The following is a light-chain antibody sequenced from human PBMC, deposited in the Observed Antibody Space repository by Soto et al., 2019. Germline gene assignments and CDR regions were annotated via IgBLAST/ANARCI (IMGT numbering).Light chain of an antibody. V-gene: IGLV2-8*01. CDR3: SSYAGNNNPYV. J-gene: IGLJ1*01. CDR1: SSDVGGYNY. CDR2: EVS. Sequence: QSVLTQPPSASGSPGQSVTISCTGTSSDVGGYNYVSWYQHHPGKAPKLMVSEVSKRPSGVPDRFSGSKSGNTASLTVSGLQAVDEADYYCSSYAGNNNPYVFGTGTKLTVL.